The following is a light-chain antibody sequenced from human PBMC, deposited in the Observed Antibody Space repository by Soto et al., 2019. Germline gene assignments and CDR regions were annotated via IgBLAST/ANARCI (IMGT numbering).Light chain of an antibody. V-gene: IGKV3-15*01. CDR1: QSVGSTH. CDR3: QQYNNWPQT. CDR2: DAS. Sequence: EIVLTQSPGTLSLSPGERATLSCRASQSVGSTHLAWYQQKPGQAPRLLIYDASTRATGIPARFSGSGSGTDFTLTISGLQSEDFAVYYCQQYNNWPQTFGQGTKV. J-gene: IGKJ1*01.